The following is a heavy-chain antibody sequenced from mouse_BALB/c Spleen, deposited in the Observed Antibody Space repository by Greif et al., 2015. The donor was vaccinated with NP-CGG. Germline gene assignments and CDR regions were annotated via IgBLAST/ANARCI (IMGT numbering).Heavy chain of an antibody. Sequence: QVHVKQSGAELAKPGASVKMSCKASGYTFTSYWMHWVKQRPGQGLEWIGYINPSTGYTEYNQKFKDKATLTADKSSSTAYMQLSSLTSEDSAVYYCARPAIITTVVGGGFDYWGQGTTLTVSS. V-gene: IGHV1-7*01. CDR3: ARPAIITTVVGGGFDY. D-gene: IGHD1-1*01. J-gene: IGHJ2*01. CDR1: GYTFTSYW. CDR2: INPSTGYT.